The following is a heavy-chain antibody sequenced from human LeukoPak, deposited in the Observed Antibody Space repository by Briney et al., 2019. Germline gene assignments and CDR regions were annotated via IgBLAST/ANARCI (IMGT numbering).Heavy chain of an antibody. J-gene: IGHJ4*02. D-gene: IGHD4-17*01. Sequence: PSETLSLTCTVSGGSISTSSYYWGWVRQPPGKGLEWIGNIFYSGSTYYSPSLKSRVTISLDTSRNQFSLKLSSVTAADTAVYYCARHANDILPTLTIDWGQGTLATVSS. CDR3: ARHANDILPTLTID. V-gene: IGHV4-39*01. CDR1: GGSISTSSYY. CDR2: IFYSGST.